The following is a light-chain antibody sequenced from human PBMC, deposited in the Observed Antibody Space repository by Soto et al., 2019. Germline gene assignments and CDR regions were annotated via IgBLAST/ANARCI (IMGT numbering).Light chain of an antibody. CDR2: DTS. CDR1: QGFSGY. J-gene: IGKJ5*01. Sequence: EIVLTQSPATLSLSPGERATLSCRASQGFSGYLAWYQQKPGQAPRLLIYDTSKRAIGTPARFSGGGSGTDFTLTISSLEPEDFGVFYCQQRSNWPPGPITFGQGTRLEIK. V-gene: IGKV3-11*01. CDR3: QQRSNWPPGPIT.